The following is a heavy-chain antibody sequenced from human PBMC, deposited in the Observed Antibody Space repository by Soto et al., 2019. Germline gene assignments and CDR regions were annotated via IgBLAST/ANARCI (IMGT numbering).Heavy chain of an antibody. J-gene: IGHJ4*02. Sequence: GGSLRLSCATSGFTFTTYSMNWVRQAPGKGLEWVSSISGTGGQTYHADSVKGRFTISRDNSKETLSLQMDSLRAEDTAIYFCVKDQSPKAGGRSVDDYWGPGTLVTVS. CDR3: VKDQSPKAGGRSVDDY. CDR1: GFTFTTYS. D-gene: IGHD2-15*01. V-gene: IGHV3-23*01. CDR2: ISGTGGQT.